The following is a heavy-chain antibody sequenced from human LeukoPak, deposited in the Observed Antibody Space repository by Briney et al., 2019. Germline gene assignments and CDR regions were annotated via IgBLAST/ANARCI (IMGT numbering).Heavy chain of an antibody. CDR1: GFTFSSFA. J-gene: IGHJ4*02. CDR3: ARESAPHSFLTLNYYGSGSYFDY. D-gene: IGHD3-10*01. Sequence: GGSLRLSCAASGFTFSSFAMSWIRQAPGRGLEWVSSIDKIGVGTYYADSVRGRFTISRDNSKNTLFLQMSSLRAEDTAVYYCARESAPHSFLTLNYYGSGSYFDYWGQGTLVTVSS. V-gene: IGHV3-23*01. CDR2: IDKIGVGT.